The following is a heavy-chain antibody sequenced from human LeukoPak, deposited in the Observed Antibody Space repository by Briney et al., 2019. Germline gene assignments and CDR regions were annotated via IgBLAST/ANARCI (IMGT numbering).Heavy chain of an antibody. D-gene: IGHD6-13*01. J-gene: IGHJ4*02. Sequence: EASVKVSCKASGGTFSSYAISWVRQAPGQGLEWMGWISAYNGNTNYAQKLQGRVTMTTDTSTSTAYMELRSLRSDDTAVYYCARVQAGIAAAGHFDYWGQGTLVTVSS. V-gene: IGHV1-18*01. CDR3: ARVQAGIAAAGHFDY. CDR1: GGTFSSYA. CDR2: ISAYNGNT.